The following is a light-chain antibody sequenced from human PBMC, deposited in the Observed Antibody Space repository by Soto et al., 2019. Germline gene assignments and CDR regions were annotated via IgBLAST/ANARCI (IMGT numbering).Light chain of an antibody. V-gene: IGLV1-44*01. J-gene: IGLJ2*01. CDR1: SSNIGSNT. CDR3: AAWDDSLNGVV. Sequence: QSALTQPPSASGTPGQRVTISCSGSSSNIGSNTVNWYQQLPGTAPKLLIYSNNQRPSGVPDRFSDSKSGTSASLAISGLQSEDEADYYCAAWDDSLNGVVFGGGTKVTVL. CDR2: SNN.